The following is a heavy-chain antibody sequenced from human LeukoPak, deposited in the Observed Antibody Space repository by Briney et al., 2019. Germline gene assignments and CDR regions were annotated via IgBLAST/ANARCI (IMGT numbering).Heavy chain of an antibody. V-gene: IGHV4-38-2*01. J-gene: IGHJ4*02. CDR2: TYHSGST. CDR3: ARHVLRGNSFHYFDY. CDR1: GYSISSGYY. D-gene: IGHD4-23*01. Sequence: SETLSLTCAVSGYSISSGYYWGWIRQPPGKGLEWIGSTYHSGSTYYNPSLKSRVTISVDTSKNQFSPKLSSVTAADTAVYYCARHVLRGNSFHYFDYWGQGTLVTVSS.